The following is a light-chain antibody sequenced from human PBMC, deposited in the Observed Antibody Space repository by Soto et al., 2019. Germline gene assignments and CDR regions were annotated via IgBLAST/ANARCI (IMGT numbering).Light chain of an antibody. CDR1: NNYNL. CDR3: SSEPCTRTLYV. J-gene: IGLJ1*01. CDR2: EVS. Sequence: QSALTQPSSVSGSPGQSITISCTRTNNYNLVSWYQQHPGKAPKLVIYEVSERPSGVSNRFSGSQSGNTASLTISGLQAEVDVDYYCSSEPCTRTLYVVGTRTEV. V-gene: IGLV2-23*02.